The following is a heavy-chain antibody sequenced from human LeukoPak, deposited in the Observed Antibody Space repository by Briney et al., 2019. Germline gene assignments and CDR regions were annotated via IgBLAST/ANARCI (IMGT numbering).Heavy chain of an antibody. Sequence: GASVKVSCKASGYTFTSYAMNWVRQAPGQGLEWMGWINPNSGGTNYAQKFQGRVTMTRDTSISTAYMELSRLRSDDTAVYYCARGFLFSHWYFDLWGRGTLVTVSS. V-gene: IGHV1-2*02. CDR3: ARGFLFSHWYFDL. CDR1: GYTFTSYA. D-gene: IGHD2/OR15-2a*01. J-gene: IGHJ2*01. CDR2: INPNSGGT.